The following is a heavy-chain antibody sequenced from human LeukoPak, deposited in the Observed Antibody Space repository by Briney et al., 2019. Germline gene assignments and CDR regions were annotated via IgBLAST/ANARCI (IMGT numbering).Heavy chain of an antibody. V-gene: IGHV1-2*02. CDR3: ASALAKRNYEKTDAFDI. J-gene: IGHJ3*02. Sequence: ASVKVSCKASGYTFTGYHMHWVRQAPGQGLEWMRWINPNSGDTNYAQKFQGRVTMTRDTSISTAYMVLSRLRSDDTAVYYCASALAKRNYEKTDAFDIWGQGTVVTVSS. CDR1: GYTFTGYH. CDR2: INPNSGDT. D-gene: IGHD1-7*01.